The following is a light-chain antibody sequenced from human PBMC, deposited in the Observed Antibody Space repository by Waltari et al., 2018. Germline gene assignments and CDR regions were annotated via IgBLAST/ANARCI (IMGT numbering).Light chain of an antibody. CDR3: AAWDDTLNGRWE. V-gene: IGLV1-44*01. CDR1: SSNIGSNI. J-gene: IGLJ3*02. Sequence: QSVLTQPPSASATPGQRVTISCSGSSSNIGSNIVNWYQQVPGTTPKLLIYRNDRRPSGVPDRFSGSKAGTSASLAISGLRSEDEADYYCAAWDDTLNGRWEFGGGTKLTVL. CDR2: RND.